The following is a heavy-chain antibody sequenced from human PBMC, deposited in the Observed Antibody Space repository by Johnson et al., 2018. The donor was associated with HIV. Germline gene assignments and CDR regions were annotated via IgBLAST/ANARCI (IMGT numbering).Heavy chain of an antibody. J-gene: IGHJ3*02. Sequence: MQLVESGGGVVQPGGSLRLSCAASGFSFSSYWMSWVLQAPGKGLEWVANIKQDGSEKYYADSVKGRFTISRDNSKNTLYLQMNSLRAEDTAVYYCAKCGDADAFDIWGQGTMVTVSS. CDR1: GFSFSSYW. CDR2: IKQDGSEK. CDR3: AKCGDADAFDI. D-gene: IGHD3-10*01. V-gene: IGHV3-7*01.